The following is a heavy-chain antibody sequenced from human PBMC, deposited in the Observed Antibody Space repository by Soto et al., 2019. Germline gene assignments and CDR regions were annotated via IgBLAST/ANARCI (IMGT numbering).Heavy chain of an antibody. J-gene: IGHJ4*02. Sequence: QVQLVQSGAEVKKPGASVKVSCKASGYTFTSYAMHWVRQAPGQRLEWMGWINAGNGNTKYSQKFQGRVTITRDTSASTAYMELSSLRSEDTAVYYCARGLDTAMVPWDYWGQGTLVTVSS. CDR1: GYTFTSYA. D-gene: IGHD5-18*01. CDR3: ARGLDTAMVPWDY. CDR2: INAGNGNT. V-gene: IGHV1-3*01.